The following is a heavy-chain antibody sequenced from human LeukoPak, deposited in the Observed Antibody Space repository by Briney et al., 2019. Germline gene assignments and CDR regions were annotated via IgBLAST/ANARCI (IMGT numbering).Heavy chain of an antibody. V-gene: IGHV3-48*03. Sequence: GGSLRLSCAASGLTFSSYEMNWVRQAPGKGLEWVSYISSSGSTIYYADSVKGRLTISRDNAKNSLYLQMNSLRAEDTAVYYCARSYCSGGSCYLGYWGQGTLVTVSS. CDR3: ARSYCSGGSCYLGY. CDR1: GLTFSSYE. J-gene: IGHJ4*02. D-gene: IGHD2-15*01. CDR2: ISSSGSTI.